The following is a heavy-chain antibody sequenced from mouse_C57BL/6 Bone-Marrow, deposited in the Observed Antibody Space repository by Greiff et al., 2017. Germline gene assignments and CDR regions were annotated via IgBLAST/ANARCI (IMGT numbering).Heavy chain of an antibody. J-gene: IGHJ3*01. CDR1: GYTFTDYE. CDR2: IDPETGGT. V-gene: IGHV1-15*01. CDR3: TLIATVVRAY. Sequence: VQLHQSGAELVRPGASVTLSCKASGYTFTDYEMHWVKQTPVHGLEWIGAIDPETGGTAYNQKFKGKAILTADKSSSTAYMELRSLTAEDSAVSYCTLIATVVRAYWGQGTLVTVSA. D-gene: IGHD1-1*01.